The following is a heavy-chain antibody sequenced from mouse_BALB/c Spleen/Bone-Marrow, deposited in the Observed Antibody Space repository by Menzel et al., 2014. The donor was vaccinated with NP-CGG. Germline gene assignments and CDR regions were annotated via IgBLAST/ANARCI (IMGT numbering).Heavy chain of an antibody. CDR1: GDSITSGY. V-gene: IGHV3-8*02. D-gene: IGHD4-1*01. J-gene: IGHJ3*01. Sequence: EVQLQQSGPSLVKPSQTLSLPCSVTGDSITSGYWNWIRKFPGNKLEYMGHISYSGSTYYNPSLKSRISITRDTSKNQYYLQLNSVITEDTATYYCARGTGTWFAYWGQGTLVTVSA. CDR2: ISYSGST. CDR3: ARGTGTWFAY.